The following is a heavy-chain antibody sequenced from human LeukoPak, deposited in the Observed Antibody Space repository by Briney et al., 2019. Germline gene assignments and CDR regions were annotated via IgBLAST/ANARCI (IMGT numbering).Heavy chain of an antibody. V-gene: IGHV4-61*02. D-gene: IGHD6-19*01. CDR3: ARGRDSSGWYPFDY. CDR1: GGSISSGSYY. CDR2: IYTSGST. Sequence: PSETLSLTCTVSGGSISSGSYYWSWIRQPAGKGLEWIGRIYTSGSTHYNPSLKSRVTISVDTSKNQFSLKLSSVTAADTAVYYCARGRDSSGWYPFDYWGQGTLVTVSS. J-gene: IGHJ4*02.